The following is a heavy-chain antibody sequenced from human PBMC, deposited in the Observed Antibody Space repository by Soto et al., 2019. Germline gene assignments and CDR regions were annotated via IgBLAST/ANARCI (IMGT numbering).Heavy chain of an antibody. CDR1: GFTFSSYS. CDR2: ISSSSSYI. CDR3: ALMTTVVTPDAFDI. V-gene: IGHV3-21*01. J-gene: IGHJ3*02. Sequence: GGSLRLSCAASGFTFSSYSMNWVRQAPGKGLEWVLSISSSSSYIYYADSVKGRFTISRDNAKNSLYLQMNSLRAEDTAVYYCALMTTVVTPDAFDIWGQGTMVTVSS. D-gene: IGHD4-17*01.